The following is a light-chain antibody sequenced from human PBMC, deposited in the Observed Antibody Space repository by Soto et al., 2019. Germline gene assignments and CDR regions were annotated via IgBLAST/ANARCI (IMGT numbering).Light chain of an antibody. V-gene: IGKV3-20*01. Sequence: EIVMTQSPATLSVAPGERATLSCRASQSISSNLAWCQQKPGQAPRVIMYGASRRATGIPDRFSGGGSGTDFTLTINRLEPEDFAVYYCQLYGISPHFGQGTRLEIK. CDR3: QLYGISPH. J-gene: IGKJ5*01. CDR2: GAS. CDR1: QSISSN.